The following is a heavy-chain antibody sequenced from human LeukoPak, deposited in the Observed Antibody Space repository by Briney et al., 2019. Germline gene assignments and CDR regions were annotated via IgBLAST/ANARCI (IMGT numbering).Heavy chain of an antibody. CDR2: IYYSGST. V-gene: IGHV4-59*08. CDR3: ARHAQKYDSSFDC. CDR1: GGSLSNFY. J-gene: IGHJ4*02. Sequence: SETLSLTCTVSGGSLSNFYWSWIRQPPGKGLEWIAFIYYSGSTRYNPSLKSRVTISVDTSKNQFSLKLSSVSAADTAVYYCARHAQKYDSSFDCWGQGTLVTVSS. D-gene: IGHD6-13*01.